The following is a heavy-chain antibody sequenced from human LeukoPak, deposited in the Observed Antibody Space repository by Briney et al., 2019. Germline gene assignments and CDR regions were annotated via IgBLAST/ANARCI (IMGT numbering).Heavy chain of an antibody. J-gene: IGHJ4*02. CDR2: ISPNSGDT. D-gene: IGHD2-21*02. CDR3: ARDQRVTEGYFDY. Sequence: ASVTVSCKASGYTFNGYYMHWVRQAPGQGLEWMGWISPNSGDTHYTQKFQGRVTMTRDTSTTTAYMEMSRLRSDDTAVYYCARDQRVTEGYFDYWGQGTLVTVSS. V-gene: IGHV1-2*02. CDR1: GYTFNGYY.